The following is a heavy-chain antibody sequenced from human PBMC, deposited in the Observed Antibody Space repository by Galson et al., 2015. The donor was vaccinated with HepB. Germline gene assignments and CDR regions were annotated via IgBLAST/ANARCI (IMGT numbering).Heavy chain of an antibody. Sequence: CAISGDSVSSNSAVWNWIRQSPSRGLEWLGRTYCRSRWYNGYAVSVKSRISINADTSKNQVSLQLNSVTPDDTAVYYCAYGVDVWGQGTRVTVS. CDR1: GDSVSSNSAV. J-gene: IGHJ6*02. CDR3: AYGVDV. V-gene: IGHV6-1*01. CDR2: TYCRSRWYN.